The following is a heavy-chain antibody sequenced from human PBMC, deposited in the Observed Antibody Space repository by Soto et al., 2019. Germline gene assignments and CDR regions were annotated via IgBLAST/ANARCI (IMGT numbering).Heavy chain of an antibody. V-gene: IGHV1-69*12. CDR1: GGTFSSYA. CDR3: AAQGLPNYCCDGMDV. CDR2: IIPIFGTA. Sequence: QVQLVQSGAEVKKPGSSVKVSCKASGGTFSSYAISWVRQAPGQGLEWMGGIIPIFGTANYAQKYQGRVTRTADESTGTAYRELSSLRSEDTAVYYCAAQGLPNYCCDGMDVWGQGTTVTVSS. J-gene: IGHJ6*02. D-gene: IGHD5-18*01.